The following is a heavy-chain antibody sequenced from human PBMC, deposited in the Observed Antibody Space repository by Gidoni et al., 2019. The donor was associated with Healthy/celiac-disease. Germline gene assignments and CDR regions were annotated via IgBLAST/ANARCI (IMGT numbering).Heavy chain of an antibody. J-gene: IGHJ3*02. CDR1: GLHFSSYS. Sequence: EVQLVESGGGLVKPGGSLRLSCAASGLHFSSYSMNWVRQAPGKGLEWVSSISSSSSYIYYADSVKGRFTIARDNAKNSLYLQMNSLRAEDTAVYYCARSKLDYDSYWGAFDIWGQGTMVTVSS. V-gene: IGHV3-21*01. CDR3: ARSKLDYDSYWGAFDI. D-gene: IGHD3-22*01. CDR2: ISSSSSYI.